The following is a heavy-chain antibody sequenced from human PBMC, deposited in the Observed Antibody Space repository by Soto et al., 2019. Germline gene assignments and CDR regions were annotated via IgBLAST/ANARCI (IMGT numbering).Heavy chain of an antibody. CDR2: IDPSDSQT. Sequence: GESLKISCKGSGYSFAGYWITWVRQKPGKGLEWMGRIDPSDSQTYYSPSFRGHVTISVTKSITTVFLQWSSLRASDTAMYYCARQIYDSDTGPNFQYYFDTWGQGTPVTVS. CDR3: ARQIYDSDTGPNFQYYFDT. D-gene: IGHD3-22*01. CDR1: GYSFAGYW. J-gene: IGHJ4*02. V-gene: IGHV5-10-1*01.